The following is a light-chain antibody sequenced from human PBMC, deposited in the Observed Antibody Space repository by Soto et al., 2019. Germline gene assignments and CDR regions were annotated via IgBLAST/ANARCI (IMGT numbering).Light chain of an antibody. CDR1: QSVLYSSNNKNY. CDR3: QQYYSPPLT. Sequence: DIVMTQSPDSLAVSLGERATINCKSSQSVLYSSNNKNYLASYQQRPGQPPKLLIYWASTRESGVPDRFSGSGSGTDFTLTISSLQAEDVAVYFCQQYYSPPLTFGGGTKVEI. V-gene: IGKV4-1*01. J-gene: IGKJ4*01. CDR2: WAS.